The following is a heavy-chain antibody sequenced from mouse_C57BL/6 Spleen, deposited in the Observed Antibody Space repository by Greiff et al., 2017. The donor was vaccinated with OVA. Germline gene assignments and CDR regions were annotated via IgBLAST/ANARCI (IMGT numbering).Heavy chain of an antibody. V-gene: IGHV14-4*01. D-gene: IGHD4-1*01. J-gene: IGHJ2*01. CDR2: IDPENGDT. Sequence: VQLQQSGAELVRPGASVKLSCTASGFNIKDDYMHWVKQRPEQGLEWIGWIDPENGDTEYASKFQGKATITADTSANTAYLQLSSLPSEDTAVYYCTTWDDGTFDYRGQGTTLTVSS. CDR1: GFNIKDDY. CDR3: TTWDDGTFDY.